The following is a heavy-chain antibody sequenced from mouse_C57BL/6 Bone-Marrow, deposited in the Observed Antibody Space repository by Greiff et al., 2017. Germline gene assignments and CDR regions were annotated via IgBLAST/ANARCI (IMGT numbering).Heavy chain of an antibody. CDR2: ISGGGGNT. Sequence: EVHLVESGAALVKPGGSLNLSCQASGSTFTSYPMPWLRQIPGKRLEWVATISGGGGNTYYPDSVKGRFTISRDNAKNTLYLQMSSLRSEDTALYYCARQGRLRHAMDYWGQGTSVTGSS. J-gene: IGHJ4*01. CDR3: ARQGRLRHAMDY. V-gene: IGHV5-9*01. D-gene: IGHD2-4*01. CDR1: GSTFTSYP.